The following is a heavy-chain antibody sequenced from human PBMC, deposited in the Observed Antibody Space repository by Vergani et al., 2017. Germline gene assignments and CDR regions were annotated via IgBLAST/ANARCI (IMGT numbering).Heavy chain of an antibody. CDR1: GESISRSHYY. V-gene: IGHV4-39*02. J-gene: IGHJ3*01. CDR2: ISSSGSP. CDR3: ARPVGPSAIADGYHV. Sequence: QLQLQESGPGLVKPSETLSLSCRVSGESISRSHYYWGFIRQPTGKGLEWIGSISSSGSPYYNPTLKSRLAFSVDTSKNLFSLRLKSVPATDTGMYYCARPVGPSAIADGYHVWGQGTMVTVS. D-gene: IGHD3-10*01.